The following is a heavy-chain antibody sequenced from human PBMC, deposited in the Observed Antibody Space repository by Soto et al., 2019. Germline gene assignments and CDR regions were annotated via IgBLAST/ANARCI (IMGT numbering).Heavy chain of an antibody. V-gene: IGHV1-69*02. J-gene: IGHJ5*02. CDR2: IIPILGIA. CDR1: GGTFSSYT. D-gene: IGHD4-17*01. Sequence: ASVKVSCKASGGTFSSYTISWVRQAPGQGLEWMGRIIPILGIANYAQKFQGRVTITADKSTSTAYMELSSLRSEDTAVYYCASGLRDYGDNNWFDPWGQGTLVTVSS. CDR3: ASGLRDYGDNNWFDP.